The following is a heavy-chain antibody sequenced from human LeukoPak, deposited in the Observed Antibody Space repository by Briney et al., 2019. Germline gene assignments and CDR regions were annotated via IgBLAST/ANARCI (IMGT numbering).Heavy chain of an antibody. J-gene: IGHJ4*02. CDR3: ARDPGIAARHKENDY. D-gene: IGHD6-6*01. CDR1: GFTFSSYA. V-gene: IGHV3-30-3*01. Sequence: GRSLRLSCAASGFTFSSYAMHWVRQAPGKGLEWVAVISYDGSNKYYADSVKGRFTISRDSSKNSLYLQMNSLRAEDTAVYYCARDPGIAARHKENDYWGQGTLVTVSS. CDR2: ISYDGSNK.